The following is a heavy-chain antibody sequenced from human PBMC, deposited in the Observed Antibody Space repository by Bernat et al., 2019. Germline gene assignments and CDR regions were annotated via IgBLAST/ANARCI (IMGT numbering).Heavy chain of an antibody. Sequence: QVQLVQSGAEVKKPGASVKVSCKVSGYTLTGYYMHWVRQAPGQGLEWMGWINPNSGGTNYAQKFQGWVTMTRDTSISTAYMELSRLRSDDTAVYYCAREDNYYGSGSYYRVNGMDVWGQGTTVTVSS. J-gene: IGHJ6*02. V-gene: IGHV1-2*04. CDR1: GYTLTGYY. CDR2: INPNSGGT. D-gene: IGHD3-10*01. CDR3: AREDNYYGSGSYYRVNGMDV.